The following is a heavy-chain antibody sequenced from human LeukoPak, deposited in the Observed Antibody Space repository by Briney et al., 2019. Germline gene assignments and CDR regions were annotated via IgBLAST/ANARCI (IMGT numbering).Heavy chain of an antibody. CDR2: IKSKSVGGTI. CDR3: ATGAPEVTGLDY. Sequence: GGSLRLSCSASGFTFSSYAMSWVRQAPGKGLEWVGRIKSKSVGGTIEYAAPVKGRFTISRDDSKNTLYLQVSSLTTEDTAVYYCATGAPEVTGLDYWGQGTLVTVSS. V-gene: IGHV3-15*01. CDR1: GFTFSSYA. D-gene: IGHD1-14*01. J-gene: IGHJ4*02.